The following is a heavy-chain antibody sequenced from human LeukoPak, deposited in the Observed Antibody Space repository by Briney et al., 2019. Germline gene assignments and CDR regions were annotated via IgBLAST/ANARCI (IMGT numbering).Heavy chain of an antibody. V-gene: IGHV4-4*07. Sequence: SETLSLTCTVSGGSLSSYYWSWIRQPAGKGLEWIGRIYTSGSTNYNPPLKSRVTMSVDTSKHQFSLKLSSVTAADTAVYYCARDHSYLLAWWFDPWGQGTLVTVSS. D-gene: IGHD1-26*01. CDR2: IYTSGST. J-gene: IGHJ5*02. CDR1: GGSLSSYY. CDR3: ARDHSYLLAWWFDP.